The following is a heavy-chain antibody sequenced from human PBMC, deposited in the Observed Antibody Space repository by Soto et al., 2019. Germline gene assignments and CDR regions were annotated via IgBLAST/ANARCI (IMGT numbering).Heavy chain of an antibody. CDR3: AKGKSALTSYFDY. CDR1: GFTFSTYG. V-gene: IGHV3-30*18. CDR2: LSYDGTNK. Sequence: GGSLRLSCVASGFTFSTYGMHWVRQAPGKGLEWVAALSYDGTNKDYGDSVKGRFTISRDNSKNTLYLQMNSLRAEDTAVYYCAKGKSALTSYFDYWGHGTLVTVSS. D-gene: IGHD2-21*02. J-gene: IGHJ4*01.